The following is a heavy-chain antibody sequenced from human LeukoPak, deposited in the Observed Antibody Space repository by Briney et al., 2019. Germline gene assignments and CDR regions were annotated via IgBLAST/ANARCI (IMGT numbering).Heavy chain of an antibody. V-gene: IGHV3-23*01. D-gene: IGHD3-3*01. Sequence: GGSLRLSCAASGITFSSNAMSWVRQAPVKGLEWVSGIRGSGGSTYYADSVKGRFTISRDNSKNTLYLQMNSLRADDTAVYYCAGYDPFDYWGQGTLVTVSS. CDR3: AGYDPFDY. CDR2: IRGSGGST. J-gene: IGHJ4*02. CDR1: GITFSSNA.